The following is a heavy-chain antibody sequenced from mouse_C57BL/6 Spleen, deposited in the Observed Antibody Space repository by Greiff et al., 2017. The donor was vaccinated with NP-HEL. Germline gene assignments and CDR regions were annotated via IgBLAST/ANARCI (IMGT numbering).Heavy chain of an antibody. CDR3: ARLRYSNSWFAY. V-gene: IGHV1-55*01. CDR2: IYPGSGST. J-gene: IGHJ3*01. Sequence: VQLQQSGAELVKPGASVKMSCKASGYTFTSYWITWVKQRPGQGLEWIGDIYPGSGSTNYNEKFKSKATLTVDTSSSTAYMQLSSLTSEDSAVYYCARLRYSNSWFAYWGQGTLVTVSA. CDR1: GYTFTSYW. D-gene: IGHD2-5*01.